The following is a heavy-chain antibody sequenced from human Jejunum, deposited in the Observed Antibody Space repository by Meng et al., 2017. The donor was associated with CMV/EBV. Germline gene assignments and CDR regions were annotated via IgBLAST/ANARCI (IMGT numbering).Heavy chain of an antibody. CDR2: ITGSGDII. V-gene: IGHV3-11*01. CDR1: RFPFGAYY. J-gene: IGHJ4*02. D-gene: IGHD4-17*01. CDR3: ARGNYGFDY. Sequence: RACASCRFPFGAYYMTWVRQAPGKGLEWVSYITGSGDIIYYADSVKGRFTISRDNAKSSLYLEINSLRAEDTAVYYCARGNYGFDYWGQGTLVTVSS.